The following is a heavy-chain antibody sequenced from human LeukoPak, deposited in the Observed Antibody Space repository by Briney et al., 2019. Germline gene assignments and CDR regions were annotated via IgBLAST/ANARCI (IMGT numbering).Heavy chain of an antibody. J-gene: IGHJ4*02. V-gene: IGHV4-30-2*01. CDR1: GGSVTTADSH. D-gene: IGHD3-3*01. Sequence: SQTLSLTCTVSGGSVTTADSHWSWVRQPPGKGLEWIASIDHTGSPYYSPSLLSRVTISIDRSKNQFSLEPTSVTAADTAVYYCARDERYYDFWSGSLSWGQGTLVIVSS. CDR3: ARDERYYDFWSGSLS. CDR2: IDHTGSP.